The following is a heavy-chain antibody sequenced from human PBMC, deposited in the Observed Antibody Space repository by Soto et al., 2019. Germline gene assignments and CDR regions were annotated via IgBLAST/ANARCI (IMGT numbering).Heavy chain of an antibody. CDR2: IIPIFGTA. CDR1: GGTFSSYA. Sequence: SVKVSCKASGGTFSSYAISWVRQAPGQGLEWMGGIIPIFGTANYAQKFQGRVTITADESTSTAYMELSSLRSEDTAVYYCARSRRQTTVVTQRMDVWGQGTTVTVSS. J-gene: IGHJ6*02. D-gene: IGHD4-17*01. CDR3: ARSRRQTTVVTQRMDV. V-gene: IGHV1-69*13.